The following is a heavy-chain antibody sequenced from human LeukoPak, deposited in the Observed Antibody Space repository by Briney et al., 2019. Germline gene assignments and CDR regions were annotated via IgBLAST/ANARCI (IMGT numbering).Heavy chain of an antibody. Sequence: SVTLSLTCTVSGYSISSGYYWGWIRQPPGKGLEWIGSIYHSGSTYYNPSLKSRVTISVDTSKNQFSLKLSSVTAADTAVYYCARVGGDYNPPGFDYWGQGTLVTVSS. D-gene: IGHD4-17*01. V-gene: IGHV4-38-2*02. CDR3: ARVGGDYNPPGFDY. J-gene: IGHJ4*02. CDR2: IYHSGST. CDR1: GYSISSGYY.